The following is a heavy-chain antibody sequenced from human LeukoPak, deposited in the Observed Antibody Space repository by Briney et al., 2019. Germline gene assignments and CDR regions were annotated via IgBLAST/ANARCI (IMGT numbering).Heavy chain of an antibody. CDR2: ISSSGSTI. Sequence: GGSLRLSCAASGFTFSSYGMHWVRQAPGKGLEWVSYISSSGSTIYYADSVKGRFTISRDNAKNSLYLQMNSLRAEDTAVYYCASEVEQWLHWGQGTLVTVSS. D-gene: IGHD6-19*01. J-gene: IGHJ4*02. V-gene: IGHV3-48*04. CDR1: GFTFSSYG. CDR3: ASEVEQWLH.